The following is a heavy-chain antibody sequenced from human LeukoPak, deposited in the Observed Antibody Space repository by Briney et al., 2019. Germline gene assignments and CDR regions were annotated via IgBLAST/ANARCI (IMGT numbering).Heavy chain of an antibody. V-gene: IGHV3-7*01. J-gene: IGHJ4*02. CDR3: ASSYSGGSYGVRDY. D-gene: IGHD1-26*01. CDR1: GFTFSSYW. CDR2: MNQDGSEK. Sequence: PGGSLRLSCAASGFTFSSYWMSWVRQAPGKGLEWVANMNQDGSEKYYVDSVKGRFTISRDNAKNSLFLQMDSLRAEDTALYYCASSYSGGSYGVRDYWGQGTLVTVSS.